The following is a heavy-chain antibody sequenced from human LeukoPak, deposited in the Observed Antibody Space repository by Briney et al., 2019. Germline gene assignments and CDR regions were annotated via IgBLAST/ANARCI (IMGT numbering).Heavy chain of an antibody. CDR2: IYPVDSDT. CDR1: GYSFTSYW. J-gene: IGHJ6*02. D-gene: IGHD2-2*01. CDR3: ARSSVYCSSTSCYPAPYYYYGMDV. Sequence: GESLKISCKGSGYSFTSYWIGWVGQMPGKGLEWMGIIYPVDSDTRYSPSFQGQVTISADKSISTAYLQWSSLKASDTAMYYCARSSVYCSSTSCYPAPYYYYGMDVWGQGTTVTVSS. V-gene: IGHV5-51*01.